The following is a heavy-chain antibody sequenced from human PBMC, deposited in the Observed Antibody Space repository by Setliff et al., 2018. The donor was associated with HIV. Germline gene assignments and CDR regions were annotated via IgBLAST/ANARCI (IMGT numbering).Heavy chain of an antibody. CDR1: AVSIAGYS. D-gene: IGHD1-7*01. CDR2: IYSTDTT. V-gene: IGHV4-4*09. J-gene: IGHJ4*02. Sequence: SETLSLTCTVSAVSIAGYSWSWIRQSPGKGLEWIGSIYSTDTTNHNPSLESRVTISVDKSKNQFSLKLNSVTAADTAVYYCARHGTWNSQRFHFDYWGQGTPVTVSS. CDR3: ARHGTWNSQRFHFDY.